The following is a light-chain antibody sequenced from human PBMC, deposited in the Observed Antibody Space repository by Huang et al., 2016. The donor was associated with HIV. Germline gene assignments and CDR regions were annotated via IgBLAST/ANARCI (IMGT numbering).Light chain of an antibody. Sequence: EIVLTQSPGTLSLSPGERVTLSCRASQTVSNTYVARYRQKPGQAPRLLIHGASTRAAGIPDRFSGGGSGTDFTLTISSLEPEDVAVYYCHQYGTSPLTFGGGTKVEIK. CDR3: HQYGTSPLT. CDR2: GAS. CDR1: QTVSNTY. V-gene: IGKV3-20*01. J-gene: IGKJ4*01.